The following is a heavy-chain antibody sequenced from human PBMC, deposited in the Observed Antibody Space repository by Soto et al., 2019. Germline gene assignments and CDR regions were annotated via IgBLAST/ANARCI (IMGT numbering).Heavy chain of an antibody. J-gene: IGHJ3*02. CDR2: ISAYNGNT. Sequence: GASVKVSCKASSYTFTSYGISWVRQAPGQGLEWMGWISAYNGNTNYAQKLQGRVTMTTDTSTSTAYMELRSLRSDDTAVYYCARERLEYSSSRDAFDIWGQGTMVTVSS. V-gene: IGHV1-18*01. CDR1: SYTFTSYG. CDR3: ARERLEYSSSRDAFDI. D-gene: IGHD6-6*01.